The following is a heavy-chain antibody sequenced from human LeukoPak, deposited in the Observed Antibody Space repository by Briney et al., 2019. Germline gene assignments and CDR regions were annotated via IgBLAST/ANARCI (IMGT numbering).Heavy chain of an antibody. D-gene: IGHD3-22*01. Sequence: PSETLSLTCTVSGGSISSYYWSWIRQPAGKGLEWIGRIYTSGGTNYNPSLKSRVTMSVDTSKNQFSLKLSSVTAADTAVYYCARVSEGSSGYYYFDYWGQGTLVTVSS. V-gene: IGHV4-4*07. CDR2: IYTSGGT. J-gene: IGHJ4*02. CDR1: GGSISSYY. CDR3: ARVSEGSSGYYYFDY.